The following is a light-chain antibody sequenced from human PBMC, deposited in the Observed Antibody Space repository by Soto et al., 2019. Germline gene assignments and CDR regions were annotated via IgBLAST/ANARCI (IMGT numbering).Light chain of an antibody. J-gene: IGKJ1*01. Sequence: EIVMTQSPATLSVSPGERATLSCRASQSVSILLAWYQQKPGQAPRLLIYAASSRATGIPDRFSGGGSGTDFTLTISRLEPEDFAVYYCQQCGSSPWTFGQGTKVDI. CDR1: QSVSIL. V-gene: IGKV3-20*01. CDR3: QQCGSSPWT. CDR2: AAS.